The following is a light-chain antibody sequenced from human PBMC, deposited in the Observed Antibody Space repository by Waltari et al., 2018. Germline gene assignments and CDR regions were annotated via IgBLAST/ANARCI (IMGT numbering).Light chain of an antibody. V-gene: IGKV4-1*01. J-gene: IGKJ1*01. Sequence: DIVMTQSPDSLAVSLGERATINCQSSQSVLYSSNNKNYLAWYQQKPGQPPKLLIYWASTRESGVPDRCSGSGSGTDFTLTISSLHAEDVAVYYCQKYYSTPQTFGQGTKVEIK. CDR1: QSVLYSSNNKNY. CDR3: QKYYSTPQT. CDR2: WAS.